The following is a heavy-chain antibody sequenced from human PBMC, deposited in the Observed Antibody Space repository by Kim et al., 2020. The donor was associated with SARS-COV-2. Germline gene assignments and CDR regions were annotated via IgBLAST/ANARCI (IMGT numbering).Heavy chain of an antibody. V-gene: IGHV4-34*01. J-gene: IGHJ5*02. D-gene: IGHD3-10*01. CDR2: INHSGST. CDR3: ARSPPQRFGNWFDP. CDR1: GGSFSGYY. Sequence: SETLSLTCAVYGGSFSGYYWSWIRQPPGKGLEWIGEINHSGSTNYNPSLKSRVTISVDTSKNQFSLKLSSVTAADTAVYYCARSPPQRFGNWFDPWGQGTLITVSS.